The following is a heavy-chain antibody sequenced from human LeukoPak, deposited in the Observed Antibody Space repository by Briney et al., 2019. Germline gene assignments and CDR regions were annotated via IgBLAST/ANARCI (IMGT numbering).Heavy chain of an antibody. CDR1: GGSISSYY. V-gene: IGHV4-4*07. D-gene: IGHD6-13*01. J-gene: IGHJ4*02. CDR3: ARQIASAGTAGFDF. Sequence: SETLSLTCPVSGGSISSYYWSWIRQPAGKGLEWIGRIYSTGSTNYNPSLKSRVTMSVDTSKNQFSLRLRSVTAADTAVYYCARQIASAGTAGFDFWGQGALVTVSS. CDR2: IYSTGST.